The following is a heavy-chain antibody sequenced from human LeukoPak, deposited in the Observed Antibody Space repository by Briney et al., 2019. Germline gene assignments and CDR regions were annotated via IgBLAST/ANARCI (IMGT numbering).Heavy chain of an antibody. D-gene: IGHD3-9*01. Sequence: GASAKVSCKASGYTFTGYYMHWVRQAPGQGLEWMGWINPNSGGTNYAQKFQGRVTMTRDTSISTAYMELSRLRSDDTAVYYCARSTYYDILTGYQYYFDYWGQGTLVTVSS. V-gene: IGHV1-2*02. CDR2: INPNSGGT. J-gene: IGHJ4*02. CDR3: ARSTYYDILTGYQYYFDY. CDR1: GYTFTGYY.